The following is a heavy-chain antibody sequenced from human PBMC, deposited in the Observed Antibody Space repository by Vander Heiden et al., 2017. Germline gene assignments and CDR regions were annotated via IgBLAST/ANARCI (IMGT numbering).Heavy chain of an antibody. J-gene: IGHJ5*02. Sequence: QLQLQESGPGLVKPSETLSLTCTVSGGSISSNTYYWGWISQPPGKWLEWIGSIYYSGSTYYNPSLKSRVTISVDTSKNQFSLKLSSVTAADTAVYHCASSCSSTSCYSRRGGWFDPWGQGTLVTVSS. D-gene: IGHD2-2*02. CDR3: ASSCSSTSCYSRRGGWFDP. V-gene: IGHV4-39*01. CDR1: GGSISSNTYY. CDR2: IYYSGST.